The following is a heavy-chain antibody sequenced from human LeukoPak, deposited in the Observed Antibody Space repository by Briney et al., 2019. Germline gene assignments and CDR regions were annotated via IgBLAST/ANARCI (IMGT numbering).Heavy chain of an antibody. CDR2: INHKEST. CDR3: ARGMVRGFINTSYYYYYMDV. J-gene: IGHJ6*03. CDR1: GGSFSGYY. Sequence: SETLSLTCAVYGGSFSGYYWSWIRQPPGKGLEWIGEINHKESTNYSPSLESRVTISIDTSKNQFSLKLSSVTAADTAVYYCARGMVRGFINTSYYYYYMDVWGEGATVTVSS. D-gene: IGHD3-10*01. V-gene: IGHV4-34*01.